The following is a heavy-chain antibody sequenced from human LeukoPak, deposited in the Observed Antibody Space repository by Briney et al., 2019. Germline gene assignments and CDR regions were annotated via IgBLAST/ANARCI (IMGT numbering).Heavy chain of an antibody. J-gene: IGHJ4*02. V-gene: IGHV1-8*01. CDR3: AKDLSPRSGYYSYYFDY. CDR2: MNPNSGNT. CDR1: GYTFTSYD. Sequence: ASVKVSCKASGYTFTSYDINWVRQATGQGLEWMGWMNPNSGNTGYAQKFQGRVTMTRNTSISTAYMELSSLTAEDTAVYYCAKDLSPRSGYYSYYFDYWGQGTLVTVSS. D-gene: IGHD3-22*01.